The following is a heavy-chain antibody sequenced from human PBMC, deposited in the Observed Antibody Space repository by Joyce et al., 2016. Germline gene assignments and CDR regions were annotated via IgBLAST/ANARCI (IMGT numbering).Heavy chain of an antibody. J-gene: IGHJ4*02. D-gene: IGHD2-2*01. V-gene: IGHV4-34*01. CDR2: SNHSGRT. Sequence: QVQLQQWGAGLLKPSETLSLTCAVYGGSFSGYFWSWIRQPPGKGLEWIGESNHSGRTTYNPSLKSRVTISVDTSKKQLSLKLKSVTAADTAVYYCARKGEESTIGDHWGQGSLVTVSS. CDR1: GGSFSGYF. CDR3: ARKGEESTIGDH.